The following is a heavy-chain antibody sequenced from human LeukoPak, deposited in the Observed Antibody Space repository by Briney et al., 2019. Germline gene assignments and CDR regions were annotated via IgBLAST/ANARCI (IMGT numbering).Heavy chain of an antibody. Sequence: PGGSLRLSCAASGFTFSSYSMNWVRQAPGKGLEWVSYISSSSSTIYYADSVKGRFTISRDNAKNSLYLQMNSLRAEDTAVYYCAREVADCGGDCLAPWGQGTLVTVSS. V-gene: IGHV3-48*01. CDR3: AREVADCGGDCLAP. CDR2: ISSSSSTI. J-gene: IGHJ5*02. CDR1: GFTFSSYS. D-gene: IGHD2-21*02.